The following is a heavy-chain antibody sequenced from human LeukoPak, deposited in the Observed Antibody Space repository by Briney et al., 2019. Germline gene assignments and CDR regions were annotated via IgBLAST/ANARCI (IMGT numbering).Heavy chain of an antibody. CDR1: GFTFSSYS. CDR3: ARDYVSLRIYYYYYMDV. D-gene: IGHD3-16*01. CDR2: ISSSSSTI. J-gene: IGHJ6*03. V-gene: IGHV3-48*01. Sequence: PGGSLRLSCAASGFTFSSYSMNWVRQAPGKGLEWVSYISSSSSTIYYADSVKGRFTISRDNAKNSLYLQMNSLRAEDTAVYYCARDYVSLRIYYYYYMDVWGKGTTVTVSS.